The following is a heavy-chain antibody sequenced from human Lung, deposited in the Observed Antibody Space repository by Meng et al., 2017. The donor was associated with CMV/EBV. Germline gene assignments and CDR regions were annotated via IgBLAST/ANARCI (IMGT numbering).Heavy chain of an antibody. V-gene: IGHV4-39*07. Sequence: LXCTVSGGSISSNGYYWGWIRQPPGKGLEWIGTMYYTGSTYYNPSLKSRVTMSVDTSKKQISLKLRSVTAADTAVYYCARAVTHPRPYYFDFWGQGXLVTVSS. CDR1: GGSISSNGYY. J-gene: IGHJ4*02. CDR3: ARAVTHPRPYYFDF. D-gene: IGHD2-15*01. CDR2: MYYTGST.